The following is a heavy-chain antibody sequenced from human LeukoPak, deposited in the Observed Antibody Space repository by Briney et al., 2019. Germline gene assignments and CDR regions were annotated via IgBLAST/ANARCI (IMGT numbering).Heavy chain of an antibody. CDR1: GGSISSYY. CDR3: ARLYCSSTSCHLVVDY. V-gene: IGHV4-4*09. J-gene: IGHJ4*02. CDR2: IYTSGST. D-gene: IGHD2-2*01. Sequence: KPSETLSLTCTVSGGSISSYYWSWIRQPPGKGLEWIGYIYTSGSTNYNPSLKSRVTISVDTSKNQFSLKLSSVTAADTAVYYCARLYCSSTSCHLVVDYWGQGTLVTVSS.